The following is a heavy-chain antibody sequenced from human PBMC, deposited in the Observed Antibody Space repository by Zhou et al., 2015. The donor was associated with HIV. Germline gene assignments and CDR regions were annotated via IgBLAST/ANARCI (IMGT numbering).Heavy chain of an antibody. CDR1: GGTFSSYA. D-gene: IGHD1-26*01. CDR3: TRGRWEVPDAY. V-gene: IGHV1-69*17. Sequence: QVQLVQSGAEVKKPGASVWISCKASGGTFSSYAISWVRQAPGQGLEWMGGITPMFEMDKYAQKFRTRLIITVDKSTSTAYMELSSLTSEDTAMYYCTRGRWEVPDAYWGQGTLVTVSP. J-gene: IGHJ4*02. CDR2: ITPMFEMD.